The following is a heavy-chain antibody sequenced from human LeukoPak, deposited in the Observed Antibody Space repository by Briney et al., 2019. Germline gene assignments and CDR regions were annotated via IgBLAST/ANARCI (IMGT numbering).Heavy chain of an antibody. CDR2: IYTSGST. J-gene: IGHJ4*02. CDR3: ARLYYYYDSSGYIFDY. CDR1: GYSISSGYY. Sequence: SETLSLTCTVSGYSISSGYYWGWIRQPPGKGLEWIGRIYTSGSTNYNPSLKSRVTMSVDTSKNQFSLKLSSVTAADTAVYYCARLYYYYDSSGYIFDYWGQGTLVTVSS. D-gene: IGHD3-22*01. V-gene: IGHV4-38-2*02.